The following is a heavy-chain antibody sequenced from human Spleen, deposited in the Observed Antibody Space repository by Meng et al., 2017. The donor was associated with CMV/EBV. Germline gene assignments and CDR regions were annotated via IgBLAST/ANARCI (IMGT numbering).Heavy chain of an antibody. J-gene: IGHJ6*02. CDR2: IRYDGSNK. Sequence: GESLKISCASSGFTFSSYGMHWVRQAPGKGLEWVAFIRYDGSNKYYADSVKGRFTISRDNSKNTLYLQMNSRRDEDTAVYYCARGEGIVVVPVASYGMDVWGQGTTVTVSS. CDR3: ARGEGIVVVPVASYGMDV. V-gene: IGHV3-30*02. CDR1: GFTFSSYG. D-gene: IGHD2-2*01.